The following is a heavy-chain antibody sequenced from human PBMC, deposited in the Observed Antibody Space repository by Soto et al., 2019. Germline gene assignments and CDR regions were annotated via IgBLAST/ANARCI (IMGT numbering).Heavy chain of an antibody. CDR3: ARDQMSWDFWSGYYPGLPVC. CDR1: WFTLINCG. CDR2: INSDGSST. Sequence: GGFLRLPFAASWFTLINCGEHLVPPPPGEGLGWVSRINSDGSSTSYADSVKGRFTISRDNAKNTLYLQMNSLRAEDTAVYYCARDQMSWDFWSGYYPGLPVCWGQGTLVTVSS. J-gene: IGHJ4*02. V-gene: IGHV3-74*01. D-gene: IGHD3-3*01.